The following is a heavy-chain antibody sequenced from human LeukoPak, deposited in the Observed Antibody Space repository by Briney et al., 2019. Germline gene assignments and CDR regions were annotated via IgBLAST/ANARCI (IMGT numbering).Heavy chain of an antibody. J-gene: IGHJ5*02. CDR1: GYTFTGYY. CDR3: ARSRGITGTAQGFDP. CDR2: INPNSGGT. V-gene: IGHV1-2*02. Sequence: ASVKVSCTASGYTFTGYYMHWVRQAPGQGLEWMGWINPNSGGTNYAQKFQGRVTMTRDTSISTAYMELSRLRSDDTAVYYCARSRGITGTAQGFDPWGQGTLVTVSS. D-gene: IGHD1-7*01.